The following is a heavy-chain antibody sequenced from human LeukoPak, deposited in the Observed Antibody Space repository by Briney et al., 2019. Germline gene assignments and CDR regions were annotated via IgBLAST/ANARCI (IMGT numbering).Heavy chain of an antibody. J-gene: IGHJ3*02. CDR2: IKQDGSEK. Sequence: GGSLRLSCAASGFIFSSYWMSWVRQAPGKGLEWVANIKQDGSEKYYVDSVKGRFTISRDNAKNSLYLQMNSLRAEDTAVYYCARDLAAAGTVAAFDIWGQGTMVTVSS. CDR3: ARDLAAAGTVAAFDI. V-gene: IGHV3-7*01. CDR1: GFIFSSYW. D-gene: IGHD6-13*01.